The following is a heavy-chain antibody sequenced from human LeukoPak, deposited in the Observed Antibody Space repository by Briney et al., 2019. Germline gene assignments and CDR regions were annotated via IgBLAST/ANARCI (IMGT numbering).Heavy chain of an antibody. CDR1: GFTFSSYW. V-gene: IGHV3-7*03. Sequence: GGSLRLSCAASGFTFSSYWMNWARQAPGKGLEWVASINHNGNVNYYMDSVKGRFTISRDNAKNSLYLQMSNLRAEDTAVYFCARGGGLDVWGQGAAVTVSS. CDR3: ARGGGLDV. CDR2: INHNGNVN. J-gene: IGHJ6*02. D-gene: IGHD3-16*01.